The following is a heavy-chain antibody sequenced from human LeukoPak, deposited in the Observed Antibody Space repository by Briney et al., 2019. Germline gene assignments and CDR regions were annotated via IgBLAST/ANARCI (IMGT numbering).Heavy chain of an antibody. CDR3: ARGRWLIPNYYYGMDV. J-gene: IGHJ6*02. D-gene: IGHD6-19*01. V-gene: IGHV4-59*01. CDR1: GGSISSYY. Sequence: PSETLSLTCTVSGGSISSYYWSWIRQPPGKGLEWIGYIYYSGSTNCNPSLKSRVTISVDTSKNQFSLKLSSVTAADTAVYYCARGRWLIPNYYYGMDVWGQGTTVTVSS. CDR2: IYYSGST.